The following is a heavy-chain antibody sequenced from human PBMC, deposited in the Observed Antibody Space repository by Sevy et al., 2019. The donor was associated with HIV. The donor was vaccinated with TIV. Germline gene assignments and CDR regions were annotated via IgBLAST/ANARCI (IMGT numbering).Heavy chain of an antibody. D-gene: IGHD3-16*01. Sequence: GGSLRLSCAASGFTFSDFYMSWIRQAPGKGLEWVSYISDSGHIKHYEDSVKGRFLISRDNAHNTVHLQMNSLTAEYTADYYCVRGGGRIHDFDYWGRGTLVTVSS. CDR3: VRGGGRIHDFDY. J-gene: IGHJ4*02. CDR2: ISDSGHIK. CDR1: GFTFSDFY. V-gene: IGHV3-11*01.